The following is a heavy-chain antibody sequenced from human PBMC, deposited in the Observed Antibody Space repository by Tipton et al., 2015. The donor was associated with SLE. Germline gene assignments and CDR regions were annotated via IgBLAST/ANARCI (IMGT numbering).Heavy chain of an antibody. CDR2: INHSGST. D-gene: IGHD6-6*01. Sequence: TLSLTCTVSGGSISNYYWSWIRQPPGKGLEWIGEINHSGSTNYNPSLKSRVTISADTSKNQFSLKLSSVTAADTSVYYCSGRIASRRSPLIPFDYWGPGSLVSVFS. V-gene: IGHV4-34*01. CDR3: SGRIASRRSPLIPFDY. J-gene: IGHJ4*02. CDR1: GGSISNYY.